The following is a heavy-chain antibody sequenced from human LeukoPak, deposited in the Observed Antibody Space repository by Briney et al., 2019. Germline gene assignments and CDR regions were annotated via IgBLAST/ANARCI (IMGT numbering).Heavy chain of an antibody. V-gene: IGHV3-30*18. Sequence: GGSLRLSCAASGFSFSSYGMHWVRQAPGKGLEWVAVISYDGSNKYYADSVKGRFTISRDNSKNTLYLQMNSLRAEDTAVYYCAKDIVVRGDEPGIWGQGTLVTVSS. CDR2: ISYDGSNK. CDR1: GFSFSSYG. J-gene: IGHJ4*02. D-gene: IGHD3-10*01. CDR3: AKDIVVRGDEPGI.